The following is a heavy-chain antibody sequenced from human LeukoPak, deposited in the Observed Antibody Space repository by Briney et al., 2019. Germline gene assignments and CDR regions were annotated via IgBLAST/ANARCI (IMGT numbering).Heavy chain of an antibody. D-gene: IGHD3-10*01. J-gene: IGHJ4*02. CDR1: GFTFSSYA. CDR3: ASDTVRGVFTTRTIDY. CDR2: VSYDGSNK. Sequence: PGGSLRLSCAASGFTFSSYAMHWVRQAPGKGLEWVAVVSYDGSNKYYADSVKGRFTISRDNSKNTLYLQMNSLRAEDTAVYYCASDTVRGVFTTRTIDYWGQGTLVTVSS. V-gene: IGHV3-30*04.